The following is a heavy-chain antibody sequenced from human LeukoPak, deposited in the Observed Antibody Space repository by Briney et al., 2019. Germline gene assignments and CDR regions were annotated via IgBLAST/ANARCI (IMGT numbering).Heavy chain of an antibody. J-gene: IGHJ4*01. CDR3: ARQLPTAAADTRGYFDY. CDR2: XXDGATT. Sequence: PSETLSLTCSVSGGSISNGDYYWGWIRQAPGKGLXXXXXXXDGATTHYNPSLKNRATISVDTSKNPFPLKRTSVTAADATMYYCARQLPTAAADTRGYFDYWGQGTVVTVSS. CDR1: GGSISNGDYY. V-gene: IGHV4-39*06. D-gene: IGHD6-25*01.